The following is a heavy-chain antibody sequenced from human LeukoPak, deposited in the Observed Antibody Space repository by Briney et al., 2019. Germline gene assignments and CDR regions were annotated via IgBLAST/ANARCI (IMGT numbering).Heavy chain of an antibody. V-gene: IGHV1-8*01. CDR2: MNPNSANT. Sequence: ASVKVPCKASGYTFTSYDINWVRQATGQGLEWMGWMNPNSANTGYALKFQGRVTMTRNTSISTAYMELSSLTSEDTAVYYCARGLGVNSGYYVDYWGQGTLVTVSS. J-gene: IGHJ4*02. CDR3: ARGLGVNSGYYVDY. CDR1: GYTFTSYD. D-gene: IGHD3-22*01.